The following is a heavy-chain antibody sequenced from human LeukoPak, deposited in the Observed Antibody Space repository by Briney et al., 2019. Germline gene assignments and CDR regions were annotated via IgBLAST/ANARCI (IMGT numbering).Heavy chain of an antibody. D-gene: IGHD6-13*01. J-gene: IGHJ4*02. V-gene: IGHV3-23*01. CDR3: AKDTASSSSATAFDY. CDR1: GFTFSNYA. CDR2: ISGTDGRT. Sequence: GGSLRLSCAASGFTFSNYAMNWVRQAPGKGLEWVSAISGTDGRTYYAESVKGRFTISRDNSKNTLYLQMNSLRAEDTAIYYCAKDTASSSSATAFDYWGQGTLVTVSS.